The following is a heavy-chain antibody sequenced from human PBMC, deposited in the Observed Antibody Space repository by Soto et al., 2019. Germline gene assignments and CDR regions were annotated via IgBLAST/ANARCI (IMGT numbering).Heavy chain of an antibody. CDR1: GFTFTNYY. D-gene: IGHD6-13*01. J-gene: IGHJ4*02. V-gene: IGHV1-46*01. Sequence: QVQLVQSGAEVKKSGAAVKISCKTSGFTFTNYYLHWVRQAPGQGLEWMGLINPAPGSTNYAEKFQGRVTMTRDMSSNTIYMQLGRLTSEDTGVYFCARRRGHSTSYVFDYWGQGTLVTVSS. CDR3: ARRRGHSTSYVFDY. CDR2: INPAPGST.